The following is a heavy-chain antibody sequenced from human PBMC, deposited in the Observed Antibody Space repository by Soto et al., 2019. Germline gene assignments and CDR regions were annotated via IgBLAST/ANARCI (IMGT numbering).Heavy chain of an antibody. CDR2: IRSKAYGGTT. J-gene: IGHJ6*02. CDR1: GFTFGDYA. D-gene: IGHD2-15*01. V-gene: IGHV3-49*03. CDR3: TRDPPPRGGLFYYYGMDV. Sequence: GGSLRLSCTASGFTFGDYAMSWFRQAPGKGLEWVGFIRSKAYGGTTEYAASVKGRFTISRDDSKSIAYLQMNSLKTEDTAVYYCTRDPPPRGGLFYYYGMDVWCQGTTVTVSS.